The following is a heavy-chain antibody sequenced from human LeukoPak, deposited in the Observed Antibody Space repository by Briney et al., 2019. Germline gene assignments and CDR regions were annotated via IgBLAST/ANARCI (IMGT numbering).Heavy chain of an antibody. CDR1: GFTFSSYA. Sequence: GGSLRLSCAASGFTFSSYAMSWVRQAPGKGLEWVSAISGSGGSTYYADSVKGRFTISRDNSKNTLYLQMNSLRAEDTAVYYCAKHLWRDLLWLGEGYYFGYWGQGTLVTVSS. CDR3: AKHLWRDLLWLGEGYYFGY. V-gene: IGHV3-23*01. CDR2: ISGSGGST. J-gene: IGHJ4*02. D-gene: IGHD3-10*01.